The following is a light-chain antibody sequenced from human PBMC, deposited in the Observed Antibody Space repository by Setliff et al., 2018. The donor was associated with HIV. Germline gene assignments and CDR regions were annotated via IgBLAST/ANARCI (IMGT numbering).Light chain of an antibody. V-gene: IGLV2-14*03. CDR2: DVG. CDR3: SSYTTISTYV. Sequence: LTQPASVSGSPGQSITISCTGTSYDVGGYNYVSWYQQHPGKVPKLMIYDVGNRPSGVSNRFSGSKSGNTASLTISGLQAEDEADYYCSSYTTISTYVFGTGTKVTVL. CDR1: SYDVGGYNY. J-gene: IGLJ1*01.